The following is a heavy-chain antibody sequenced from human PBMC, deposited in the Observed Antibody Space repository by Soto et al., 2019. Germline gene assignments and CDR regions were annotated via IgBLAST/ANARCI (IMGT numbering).Heavy chain of an antibody. J-gene: IGHJ4*02. D-gene: IGHD3-3*01. CDR2: ISSGGTTI. V-gene: IGHV3-48*03. CDR1: GFTFSSYE. Sequence: GGSLRLSCAASGFTFSSYEMNWVRQAPGKGLEWVSYISSGGTTIYYADSVKGRFTISRDNAKNSLDLQMDSLRADDTAIYYCARALDFWSGYLSDWGQGTLVTVSS. CDR3: ARALDFWSGYLSD.